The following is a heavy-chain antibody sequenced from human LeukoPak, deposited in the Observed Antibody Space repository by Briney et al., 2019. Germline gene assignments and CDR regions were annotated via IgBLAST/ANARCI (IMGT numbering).Heavy chain of an antibody. J-gene: IGHJ4*02. CDR3: AKSNLGYCSSNSCYVRGYYFDY. Sequence: PGGSLRLSCAASGFTFSSYAMSWVRQAPGKGLEWVAAISGSGGSTYYADSVKGWFTISRDNSKNPLYLKLNSLSAEDTAVYYCAKSNLGYCSSNSCYVRGYYFDYWGQGTLVTVSS. CDR1: GFTFSSYA. CDR2: ISGSGGST. V-gene: IGHV3-23*01. D-gene: IGHD2-2*01.